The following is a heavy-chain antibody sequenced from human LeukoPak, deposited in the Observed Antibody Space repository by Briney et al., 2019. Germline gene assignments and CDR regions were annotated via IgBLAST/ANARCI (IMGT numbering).Heavy chain of an antibody. CDR1: GASINSGGHY. CDR2: VYYSGST. D-gene: IGHD6-13*01. Sequence: SQTLSLTCTFSGASINSGGHYWSWIRQHPGKGLEWIGYVYYSGSTYYNPSLNPSLKSRVTISLNTSKNQFSLNLTSVTAADTAVYYCARVAIAAGGTGIDSWGQGTLVIVSS. J-gene: IGHJ4*02. CDR3: ARVAIAAGGTGIDS. V-gene: IGHV4-31*03.